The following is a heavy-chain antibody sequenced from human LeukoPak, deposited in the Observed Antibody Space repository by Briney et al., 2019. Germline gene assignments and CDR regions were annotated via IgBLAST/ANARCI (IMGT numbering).Heavy chain of an antibody. D-gene: IGHD5-12*01. CDR2: IYYSGST. CDR3: ARVSGYDPPYYFDY. Sequence: SETLSLTCTVSGGSISSYYWSWIRQPPGKGLEWIGNIYYSGSTNYNPSLKSRVTISVDTSKNQFSLKLSSVTAADTAVYYCARVSGYDPPYYFDYWGQGTLVTVSS. CDR1: GGSISSYY. J-gene: IGHJ4*02. V-gene: IGHV4-59*01.